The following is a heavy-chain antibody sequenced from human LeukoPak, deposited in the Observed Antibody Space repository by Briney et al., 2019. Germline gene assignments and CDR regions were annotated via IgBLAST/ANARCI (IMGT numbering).Heavy chain of an antibody. CDR3: ARVVDTAMVTWFDY. V-gene: IGHV1-69*13. CDR1: GYTFTSYG. CDR2: IIPIFGTA. J-gene: IGHJ4*02. Sequence: GASVKVSCKASGYTFTSYGISWVRQAPGQGLEWMGGIIPIFGTANYAQKFQGRVTITADESTSTAYMELSSLRSEDTAVYYCARVVDTAMVTWFDYWGQGTLVTVSS. D-gene: IGHD5-18*01.